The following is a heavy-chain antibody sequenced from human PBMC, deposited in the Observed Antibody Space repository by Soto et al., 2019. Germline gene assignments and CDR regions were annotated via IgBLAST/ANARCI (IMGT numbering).Heavy chain of an antibody. J-gene: IGHJ6*02. CDR3: ARGMGYCSSTSCYTPAEFYYYYGMDV. CDR1: GGTFSSYA. CDR2: ITPIFGTA. V-gene: IGHV1-69*13. Sequence: ASVKVSCKASGGTFSSYAISWVRQAPGQGLEWMGGITPIFGTANYAQKFQGRVTITADESTSTAYMELSSLRSEDTAVYYCARGMGYCSSTSCYTPAEFYYYYGMDVWGQGTTVTVSS. D-gene: IGHD2-2*02.